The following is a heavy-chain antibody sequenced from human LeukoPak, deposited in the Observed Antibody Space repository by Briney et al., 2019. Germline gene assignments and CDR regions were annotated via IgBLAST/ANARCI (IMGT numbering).Heavy chain of an antibody. Sequence: ASVKVSCKASGYTFTGYYMHWVRQAPGQGLEWMGWINPNSGGTNYAQKFQGRVTMTRDTSISTAYMELSRLRSDDTAVYYCAAHDSSLWGPWVYWGQGTLVTVSS. V-gene: IGHV1-2*02. CDR3: AAHDSSLWGPWVY. J-gene: IGHJ4*02. CDR2: INPNSGGT. D-gene: IGHD3-22*01. CDR1: GYTFTGYY.